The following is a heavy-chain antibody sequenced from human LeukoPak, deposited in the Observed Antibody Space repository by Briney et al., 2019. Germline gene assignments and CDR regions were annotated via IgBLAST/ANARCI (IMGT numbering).Heavy chain of an antibody. CDR3: TTDLGCSGGSCYSF. Sequence: GGSLRLSCAASGFTFSNAWMSWVRQAPGKGLEWVGRIKRKTDGGTIDYAAPVKGRFTISRDDSKNTLYLQMNSLKTEDTAVYYCTTDLGCSGGSCYSFWGQGTLVTVSS. CDR2: IKRKTDGGTI. V-gene: IGHV3-15*01. J-gene: IGHJ4*02. CDR1: GFTFSNAW. D-gene: IGHD2-15*01.